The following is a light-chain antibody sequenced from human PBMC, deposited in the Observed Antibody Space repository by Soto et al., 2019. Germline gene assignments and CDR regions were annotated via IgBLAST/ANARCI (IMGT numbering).Light chain of an antibody. Sequence: QMTQSPSSLSASVGERVTITCRASQRIRTDLNWYQQRPGKAPKVLIYVASTLQTGVPSRFSGSSSGTDFNLTITSLHTEDFALYYWHQSYKNPHTFGGGTRVEIK. CDR2: VAS. CDR3: HQSYKNPHT. CDR1: QRIRTD. V-gene: IGKV1-39*01. J-gene: IGKJ4*01.